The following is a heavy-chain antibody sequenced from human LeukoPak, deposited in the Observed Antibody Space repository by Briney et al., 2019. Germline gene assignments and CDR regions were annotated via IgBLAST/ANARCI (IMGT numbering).Heavy chain of an antibody. V-gene: IGHV4-59*01. CDR3: ARGGGPPSYFDY. CDR2: ISDSVNT. CDR1: GGSIRNYF. J-gene: IGHJ4*02. D-gene: IGHD3-16*01. Sequence: SETLSLTCSVSGGSIRNYFWSWIRQSPGKGLEWIGYISDSVNTNYNPSLKSRVTISIDTSKNQFSLKLSSVTAADTAVYYCARGGGPPSYFDYWGQGTLVTVSS.